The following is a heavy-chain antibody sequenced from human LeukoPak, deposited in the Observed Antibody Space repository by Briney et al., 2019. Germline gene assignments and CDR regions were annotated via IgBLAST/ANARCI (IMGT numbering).Heavy chain of an antibody. V-gene: IGHV3-21*01. CDR2: ISSSSSYI. CDR1: GFTFSSYS. Sequence: KSGGSLRLSCAASGFTFSSYSMNWVRQAPGKGLGWVSSISSSSSYIYYADSVKGRFTISRDNAKNSLYLQMNSLRAEDTAVYYCARGGPHQVVTDDYWGQGTLVTVSS. J-gene: IGHJ4*02. D-gene: IGHD4-23*01. CDR3: ARGGPHQVVTDDY.